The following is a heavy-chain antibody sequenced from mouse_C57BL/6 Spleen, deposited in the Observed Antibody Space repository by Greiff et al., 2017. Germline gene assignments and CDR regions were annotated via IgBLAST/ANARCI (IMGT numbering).Heavy chain of an antibody. CDR1: GYTFTEYT. CDR2: FYPGSGSI. D-gene: IGHD2-4*01. J-gene: IGHJ4*01. Sequence: QVQLKESGAELVKPGASVKLSCKASGYTFTEYTIHWVKQRSGQGLEWIGWFYPGSGSIKYNEKFKDKATLTADKSSSTVYMELSRLTSEDSAVYFCARHEGRVDYDDYAMDYWGQGTSVTVSS. V-gene: IGHV1-62-2*01. CDR3: ARHEGRVDYDDYAMDY.